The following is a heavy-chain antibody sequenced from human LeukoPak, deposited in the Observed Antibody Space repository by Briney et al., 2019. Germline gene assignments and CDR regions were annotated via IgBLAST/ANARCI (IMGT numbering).Heavy chain of an antibody. V-gene: IGHV1-3*01. J-gene: IGHJ4*02. CDR2: INAGNGNT. Sequence: ASVKVSCKASEYTFTDYAINWVRQAPGQRLEWMGWINAGNGNTKYSQKFQGRVTITRDTSASTAYMELSSLTSEDTAVYYCARGRWSATTATYYLAFWGQGTLVTVSS. D-gene: IGHD5-24*01. CDR3: ARGRWSATTATYYLAF. CDR1: EYTFTDYA.